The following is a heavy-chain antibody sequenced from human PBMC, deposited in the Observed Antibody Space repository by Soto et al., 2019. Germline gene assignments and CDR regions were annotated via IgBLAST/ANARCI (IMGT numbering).Heavy chain of an antibody. V-gene: IGHV3-23*01. D-gene: IGHD3-10*01. CDR2: ISGSGGST. Sequence: EVQLLESGGGLVQPGGSLRLSCAASGFTFSSYAMSWVRQAPGKGLEWVSAISGSGGSTYYADSVKGRFTISRDNAKNTLYLQMNSLRAEDTAVYYCAKWGPVVRGVLRGDDAFDIWGQGTMVTVSS. J-gene: IGHJ3*02. CDR3: AKWGPVVRGVLRGDDAFDI. CDR1: GFTFSSYA.